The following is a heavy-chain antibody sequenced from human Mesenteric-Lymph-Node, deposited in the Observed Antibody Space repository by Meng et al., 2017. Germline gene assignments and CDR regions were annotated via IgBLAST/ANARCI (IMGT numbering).Heavy chain of an antibody. CDR3: ARDPYATGWAG. CDR1: GGSISISTW. CDR2: IYHSGGT. V-gene: IGHV4-4*02. D-gene: IGHD6-19*01. J-gene: IGHJ4*02. Sequence: QLQRQEPGPGLLKPSGTLSLTCAVSGGSISISTWWSWVRQPPGKGLEWIGEIYHSGGTNYNPSLRGRVTISLDKSKNQFSLTLRSVTAADTAVYYCARDPYATGWAGWGQGTLVTVSS.